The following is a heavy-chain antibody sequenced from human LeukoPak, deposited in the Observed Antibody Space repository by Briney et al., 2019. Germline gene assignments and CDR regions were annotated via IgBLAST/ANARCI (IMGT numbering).Heavy chain of an antibody. D-gene: IGHD3-10*01. Sequence: GGSLRLSCAARGFTLTNDFMTWVRQAPGKGLEWVGRIKSEIEGWTTDHAASVKGRFAISRDESTNTLFLQMDSLRNEDTAVYYCALAWFGESRDGLDIWGRGSMVVVSS. CDR1: GFTLTNDF. CDR2: IKSEIEGWTT. J-gene: IGHJ3*02. V-gene: IGHV3-15*07. CDR3: ALAWFGESRDGLDI.